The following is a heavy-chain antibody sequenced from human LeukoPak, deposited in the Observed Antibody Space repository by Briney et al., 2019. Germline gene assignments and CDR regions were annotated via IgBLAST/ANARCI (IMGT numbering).Heavy chain of an antibody. V-gene: IGHV3-9*01. Sequence: GSSLTLSCAASGFTFDDYAMHCVRQAPGKGLEWVSGISWSSGSIGYADSVKGRFTISRDNAKNSLYLQLNSLRAEDRALYYCAKGPNYSIDSWFDPGGQGTLVTVSS. CDR3: AKGPNYSIDSWFDP. CDR2: ISWSSGSI. J-gene: IGHJ5*02. D-gene: IGHD4-11*01. CDR1: GFTFDDYA.